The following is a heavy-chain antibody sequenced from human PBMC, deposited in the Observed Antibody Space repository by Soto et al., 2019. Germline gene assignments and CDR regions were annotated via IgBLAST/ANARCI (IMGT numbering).Heavy chain of an antibody. Sequence: VGSLRLSCAASGFTFSSYDMNWVRQAPGKGLEWVSGVSASGSITSYADSAKGRFTISRDNAKNTVFLQMTGLRAEDTAVYFCAKGDCSGGRCYRGFDYWGQGTLVTVSS. CDR3: AKGDCSGGRCYRGFDY. CDR1: GFTFSSYD. D-gene: IGHD2-15*01. V-gene: IGHV3-23*01. CDR2: VSASGSIT. J-gene: IGHJ4*02.